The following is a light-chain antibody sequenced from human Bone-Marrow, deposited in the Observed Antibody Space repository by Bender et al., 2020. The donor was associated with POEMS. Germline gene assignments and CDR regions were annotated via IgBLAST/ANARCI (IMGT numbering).Light chain of an antibody. CDR1: SSDVGSYKY. J-gene: IGLJ3*02. CDR3: QSYDNSLGGWV. V-gene: IGLV2-11*01. CDR2: EVS. Sequence: QSVLTQPPSVSGSPGQSITISCTGTSSDVGSYKYVSWYQQHPGKAPKLIIYEVSKRPSGVPDRFSGSKSGNTASLTVSGLQTEDEGDYYCQSYDNSLGGWVFGGGTKLTVL.